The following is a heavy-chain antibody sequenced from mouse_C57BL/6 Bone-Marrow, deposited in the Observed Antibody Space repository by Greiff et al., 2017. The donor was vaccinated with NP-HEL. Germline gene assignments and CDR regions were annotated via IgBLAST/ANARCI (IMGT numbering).Heavy chain of an antibody. Sequence: VQLQQSGPGLVQPSQSLSITCTVSGFSLTSYGVHWVRQSPGKGLEWLGVIWRGGSTDYNAAFMSRLSITKDNSKSQVFFKMNSLQADDTAIYYCATPVVATWGDAMDYWGQGTSVTVSS. CDR1: GFSLTSYG. D-gene: IGHD1-1*01. CDR2: IWRGGST. V-gene: IGHV2-5*01. J-gene: IGHJ4*01. CDR3: ATPVVATWGDAMDY.